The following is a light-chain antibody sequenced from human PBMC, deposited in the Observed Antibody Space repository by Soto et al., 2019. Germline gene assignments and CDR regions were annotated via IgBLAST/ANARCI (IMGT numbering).Light chain of an antibody. CDR1: QSVSSNH. CDR2: GGS. J-gene: IGKJ1*01. Sequence: DIVLTQSPGTLSLSPGERATLACRSSQSVSSNHLAWYQQKPGQAPRLLIYGGSSRATGIPVRFSGSGSETDFTLTITRLEPEDFAVYYCQQYSSSRTFGQGTKVDIK. CDR3: QQYSSSRT. V-gene: IGKV3-20*01.